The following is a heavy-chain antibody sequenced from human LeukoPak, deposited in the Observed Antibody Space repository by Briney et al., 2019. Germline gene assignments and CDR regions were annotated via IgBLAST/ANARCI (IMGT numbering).Heavy chain of an antibody. CDR3: ARVHPRRFLEWLFGAFDY. V-gene: IGHV3-23*01. CDR1: GFTFSSYA. CDR2: ISGSGGST. Sequence: PGGSLRLSCAASGFTFSSYAMSWVRQAPGKGLEWVSAISGSGGSTYYADSVKGRFTISRDNSKNTLYLQMNSLRAEDTAVYYCARVHPRRFLEWLFGAFDYWGQGTLVTVSS. J-gene: IGHJ4*02. D-gene: IGHD3-3*01.